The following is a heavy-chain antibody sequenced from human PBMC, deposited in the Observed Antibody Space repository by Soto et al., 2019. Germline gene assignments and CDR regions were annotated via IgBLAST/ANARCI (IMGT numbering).Heavy chain of an antibody. V-gene: IGHV4-34*01. CDR2: ITHTGST. J-gene: IGHJ5*02. Sequence: KPSETLSLTCAVYGGSFSGYYWTWIRQSPGKGLEWIGEITHTGSTLYHSSLKSRVTISVDMSKNQFSLTLDSVTAADTAVYYCARGEMLYNIRRAGGWFDPWGQGTLVTVPS. D-gene: IGHD1-20*01. CDR1: GGSFSGYY. CDR3: ARGEMLYNIRRAGGWFDP.